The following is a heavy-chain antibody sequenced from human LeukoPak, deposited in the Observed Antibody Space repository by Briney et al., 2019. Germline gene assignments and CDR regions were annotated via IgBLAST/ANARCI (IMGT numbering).Heavy chain of an antibody. D-gene: IGHD4-17*01. J-gene: IGHJ4*02. Sequence: GGSLRLSCAASGFTFSSYAMGWVRQAPGKGLEWVSAISGSGGSTYYADSVKGRFTISRDNSKNTLYLQMNSLRAEDTAVYYCAKDDYGDYWEDYWGQGTLVTDS. V-gene: IGHV3-23*01. CDR1: GFTFSSYA. CDR2: ISGSGGST. CDR3: AKDDYGDYWEDY.